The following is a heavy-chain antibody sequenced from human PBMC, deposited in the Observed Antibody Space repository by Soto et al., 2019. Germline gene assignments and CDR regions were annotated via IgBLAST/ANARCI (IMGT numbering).Heavy chain of an antibody. CDR3: ARPYRGAFGGVIVYFDY. Sequence: RASVKVSCKASGYTFTSYGISWVRQAPGQGLEWMGWISAYNGNTNYAQKLQGRVTMTTDTSTSTAYMELRSLRSDDTAVYFCARPYRGAFGGVIVYFDYWGQGTLVTVSS. D-gene: IGHD3-16*02. V-gene: IGHV1-18*04. CDR2: ISAYNGNT. J-gene: IGHJ4*02. CDR1: GYTFTSYG.